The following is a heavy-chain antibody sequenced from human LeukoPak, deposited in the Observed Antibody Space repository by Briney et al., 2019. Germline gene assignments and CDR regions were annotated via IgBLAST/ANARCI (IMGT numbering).Heavy chain of an antibody. D-gene: IGHD3-3*01. CDR3: ARDSHRSTIFGVIIPLGFDY. CDR1: GYTFTTYG. Sequence: EASVKVSCKTSGYTFTTYGISWVRQAPGQGLEWMGWISAYSGSTNYAQKFQGRVTMTTDTSTSTAYMELTSLRSDDTAVYYCARDSHRSTIFGVIIPLGFDYWGQGTLVTVSS. V-gene: IGHV1-18*01. CDR2: ISAYSGST. J-gene: IGHJ4*02.